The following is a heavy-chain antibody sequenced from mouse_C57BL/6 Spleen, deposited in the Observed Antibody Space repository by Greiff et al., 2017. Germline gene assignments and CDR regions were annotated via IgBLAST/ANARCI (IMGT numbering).Heavy chain of an antibody. V-gene: IGHV1-82*01. J-gene: IGHJ2*01. D-gene: IGHD1-1*01. CDR1: GYAFSSSW. CDR3: ARAITPVVAPDY. Sequence: VQLQQSGPELVKPGASVKISCKASGYAFSSSWMNWVKQRPGKGLEWIGRIYPGDGDTNYNGKFKGKATLTADKSSSTAYMQLSSLTSEDSAVYFCARAITPVVAPDYWGQGTTLSVSS. CDR2: IYPGDGDT.